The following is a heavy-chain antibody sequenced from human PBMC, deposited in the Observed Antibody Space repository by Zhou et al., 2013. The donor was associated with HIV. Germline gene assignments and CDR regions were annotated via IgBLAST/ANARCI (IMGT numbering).Heavy chain of an antibody. J-gene: IGHJ3*02. D-gene: IGHD2-2*01. CDR3: ARDMSGASEMVPFDM. CDR2: IIPLFGAA. V-gene: IGHV1-69*12. Sequence: QVQLVQSGAEVKKPGSSVKVSCKASGVDFSRYAVSWVRQAPGHGLEWMGGIIPLFGAATYAHKFQGRVTITADGSTSTSYMELSRLSFEDTAIYYCARDMSGASEMVPFDMWGQGTMVTVS. CDR1: GVDFSRYA.